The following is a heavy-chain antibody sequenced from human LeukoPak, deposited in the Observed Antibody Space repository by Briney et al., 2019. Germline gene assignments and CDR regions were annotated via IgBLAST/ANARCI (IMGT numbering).Heavy chain of an antibody. CDR1: GFTVSSNY. Sequence: GGSLRLSCAASGFTVSSNYMSWVRQAPGKGLEWVSVIYSGGSTYYADSVKGRFTISRDNSNNTLYLQMNSLRAEDTAVYYCARGLGYSSGWYFDYWGQGTLVTVSS. V-gene: IGHV3-66*02. D-gene: IGHD6-19*01. J-gene: IGHJ4*02. CDR2: IYSGGST. CDR3: ARGLGYSSGWYFDY.